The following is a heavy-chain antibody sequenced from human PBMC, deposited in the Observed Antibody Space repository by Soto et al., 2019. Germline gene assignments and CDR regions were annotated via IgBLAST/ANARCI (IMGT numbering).Heavy chain of an antibody. CDR3: ARTHSGSYYSVFNY. J-gene: IGHJ4*02. CDR1: NFSISSGYY. D-gene: IGHD1-26*01. CDR2: IYRSGTT. Sequence: SETLSLTCVVSNFSISSGYYWGWIRQSPGKGLEWIASIYRSGTTSYNPSLKSRVTISVDPSKNQFSLMLTAVTAADTAVYYCARTHSGSYYSVFNYWGRGSRVTVSS. V-gene: IGHV4-38-2*01.